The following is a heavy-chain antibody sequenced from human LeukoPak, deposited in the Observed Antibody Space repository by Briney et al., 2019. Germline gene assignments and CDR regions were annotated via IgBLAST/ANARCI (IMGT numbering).Heavy chain of an antibody. J-gene: IGHJ5*02. CDR3: ARGGWGSSNWFDP. Sequence: PSETLSLTCTVSGGSISSGSYYGSWIRQPAGKGRGWIGRSYTRGSTNSNPSLKSRVTISVDTSKNPFSLKLSSVTAADTAVYYCARGGWGSSNWFDPWGQGTPVTVSS. D-gene: IGHD7-27*01. V-gene: IGHV4-61*02. CDR1: GGSISSGSYY. CDR2: SYTRGST.